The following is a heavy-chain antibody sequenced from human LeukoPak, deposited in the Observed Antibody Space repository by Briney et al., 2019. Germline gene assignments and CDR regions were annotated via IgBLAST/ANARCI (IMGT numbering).Heavy chain of an antibody. D-gene: IGHD3-10*01. CDR2: IKEDGREE. V-gene: IGHV3-7*01. Sequence: GGSLGLSCAASGFTFSSYWMSWVRQAPGKGLEWVTNIKEDGREEYYVDSVRGRFTVSRDNAKNSLHLQMNSLRAEDTAVYYCARDGLLWFGELSPFDYWGQGTLVTVSS. J-gene: IGHJ4*02. CDR3: ARDGLLWFGELSPFDY. CDR1: GFTFSSYW.